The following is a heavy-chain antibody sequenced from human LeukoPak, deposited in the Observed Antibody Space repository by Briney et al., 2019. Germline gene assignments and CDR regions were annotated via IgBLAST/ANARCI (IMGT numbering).Heavy chain of an antibody. CDR1: GGSISSYY. CDR3: ARRSTVVTRAYYYYYYMDA. V-gene: IGHV4-59*01. Sequence: SETLSLTCTVSGGSISSYYWSWIRQPPGKGLEWIGYIYYSGSTNYNPSLKSRVTISVDTSKNQFSLKLSSVTAADTAVYYCARRSTVVTRAYYYYYYMDAWGKGTMVTVSS. J-gene: IGHJ6*03. D-gene: IGHD4-23*01. CDR2: IYYSGST.